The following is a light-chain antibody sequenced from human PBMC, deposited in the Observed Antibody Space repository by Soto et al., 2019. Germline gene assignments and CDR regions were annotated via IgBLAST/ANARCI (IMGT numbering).Light chain of an antibody. V-gene: IGLV2-11*01. CDR1: SNNVGGYNY. CDR2: DVT. CDR3: CSYAGDYMVV. J-gene: IGLJ1*01. Sequence: QSALTQPRSVSGSPGQSVTISCTGASNNVGGYNYVSWYQHHPGKVPQLIIYDVTKRPSGVPDRFSGSKSGNTASLTISGLQVEDEADYYCCSYAGDYMVVFGTGTKLTVL.